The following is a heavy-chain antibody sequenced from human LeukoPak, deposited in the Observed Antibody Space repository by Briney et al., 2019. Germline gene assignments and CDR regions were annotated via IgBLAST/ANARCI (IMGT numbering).Heavy chain of an antibody. V-gene: IGHV3-21*01. Sequence: GGSLRLSCAASGFTFSSYSMNWVRQAPGKGLEWVSSISSSSSYIYYADSVKSRFTISRDNAKNSLYLQMNSLRAEDTAVYYCARSSGFLQDFWGQGALVTVSS. CDR2: ISSSSSYI. D-gene: IGHD5-24*01. CDR3: ARSSGFLQDF. J-gene: IGHJ4*02. CDR1: GFTFSSYS.